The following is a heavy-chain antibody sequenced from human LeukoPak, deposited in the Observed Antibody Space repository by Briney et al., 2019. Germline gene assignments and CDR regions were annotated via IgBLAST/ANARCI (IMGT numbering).Heavy chain of an antibody. Sequence: GGSLRLSCAASGFTFSTYGMYWVRQAPGRGLEWAAIISYDGNDKYYADSVKGRFSISRDNSRNTLYLQMSSLKPEDTAVYYCAKDLRGYSSGWPADYWGQGTLVTVSS. J-gene: IGHJ4*02. CDR2: ISYDGNDK. V-gene: IGHV3-30*18. CDR3: AKDLRGYSSGWPADY. D-gene: IGHD6-19*01. CDR1: GFTFSTYG.